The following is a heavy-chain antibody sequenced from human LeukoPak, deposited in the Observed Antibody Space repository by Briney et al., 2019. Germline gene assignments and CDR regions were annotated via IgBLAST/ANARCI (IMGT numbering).Heavy chain of an antibody. CDR2: LFHSGST. CDR3: ARAGASYSFDY. D-gene: IGHD2-21*01. J-gene: IGHJ4*02. Sequence: ETLSLTCSVSGASTSSYYWSWIRQPPGKGLEWIGYLFHSGSTNYNPSLKSRVTISVDTSKNQLSLKLNSVTAADTAVYYCARAGASYSFDYWGQGTLVTVSS. V-gene: IGHV4-59*01. CDR1: GASTSSYY.